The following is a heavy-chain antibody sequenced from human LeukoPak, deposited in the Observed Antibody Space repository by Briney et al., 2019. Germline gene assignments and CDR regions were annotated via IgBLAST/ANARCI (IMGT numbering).Heavy chain of an antibody. D-gene: IGHD3-9*01. J-gene: IGHJ6*03. V-gene: IGHV1-69*05. Sequence: SVKVSCKASGGTFSSYSIRWVRQAPGQGHECMGRIIPIFCTANYAQKFQGRFTNTTDESTSTAYMELSSLRSEDTAVYYCAREVYDILTGYSYYYYMYVWGKGTTVTVSS. CDR2: IIPIFCTA. CDR3: AREVYDILTGYSYYYYMYV. CDR1: GGTFSSYS.